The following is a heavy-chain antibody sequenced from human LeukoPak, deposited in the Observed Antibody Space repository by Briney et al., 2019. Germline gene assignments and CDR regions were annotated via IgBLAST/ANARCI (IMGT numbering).Heavy chain of an antibody. D-gene: IGHD3-10*01. CDR2: IFYSGRT. V-gene: IGHV4-39*01. Sequence: SGTLSLICGVSGGSISSTNWWTWIRQPPGKGLEWIGSIFYSGRTYYSPSLKSRVTISVDTSKSQFSLKLSSVTAADTAVYYCARLYAGTRPPDYWGQGTLVTVSS. CDR3: ARLYAGTRPPDY. CDR1: GGSISSTNW. J-gene: IGHJ4*02.